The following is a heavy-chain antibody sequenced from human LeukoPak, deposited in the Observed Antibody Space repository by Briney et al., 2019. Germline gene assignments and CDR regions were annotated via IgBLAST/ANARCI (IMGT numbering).Heavy chain of an antibody. V-gene: IGHV4-31*03. CDR3: ARVRYSYGPLDAFDI. D-gene: IGHD5-18*01. J-gene: IGHJ3*02. CDR2: IYYSGST. CDR1: GGSISSGGYY. Sequence: PSETLSLTCTVSGGSISSGGYYWSWIRQHPGKGLEWIGYIYYSGSTYYNPSLKSRVTISVDTSKNQFSLKLSSVTAADTAVYYCARVRYSYGPLDAFDIWGQGQWSPSLQ.